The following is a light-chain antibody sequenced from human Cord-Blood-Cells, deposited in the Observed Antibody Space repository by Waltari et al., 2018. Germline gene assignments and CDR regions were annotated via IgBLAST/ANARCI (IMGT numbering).Light chain of an antibody. V-gene: IGKV1-39*01. Sequence: DIQMTQSPYSLSASVGDRVPIPCRARQSISSNLNWYQQKPGKAPKRLTYAASILQSGVPSRFSGSESGTDFTLTISSLQPEDFATYYCQQSYSTPYSFGQGTKLEIK. CDR2: AAS. J-gene: IGKJ2*03. CDR1: QSISSN. CDR3: QQSYSTPYS.